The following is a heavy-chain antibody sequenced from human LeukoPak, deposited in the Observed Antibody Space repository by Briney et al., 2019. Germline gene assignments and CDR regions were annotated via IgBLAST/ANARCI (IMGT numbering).Heavy chain of an antibody. D-gene: IGHD6-13*01. CDR3: ARGGSSWYNEFDY. CDR1: GFTFSSYA. V-gene: IGHV3-64*01. Sequence: GGSLRLSCAASGFTFSSYAMHWVRQAPGKGLEYVSAISSNGGSTYYANSVKGRFTISRDNSKNTLYLQMGSLRAEDMAVYYCARGGSSWYNEFDYWGQGTLVTVSS. CDR2: ISSNGGST. J-gene: IGHJ4*02.